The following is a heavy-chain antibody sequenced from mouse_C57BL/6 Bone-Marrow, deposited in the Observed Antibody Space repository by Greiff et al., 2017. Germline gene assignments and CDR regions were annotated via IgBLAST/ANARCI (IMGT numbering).Heavy chain of an antibody. J-gene: IGHJ2*01. V-gene: IGHV5-6*01. D-gene: IGHD1-1*01. CDR3: ASLFITTVVYFDY. CDR1: GFTFSSYG. Sequence: VQLKESGGDLVKPGGSLKLSCAASGFTFSSYGMSWVRQTPDKRLEWVATISSGGSYTYYPDSVKGRFTISRDNAKNTLYLQMGSLKSEDTALYDCASLFITTVVYFDYWGQGTTLTVSS. CDR2: ISSGGSYT.